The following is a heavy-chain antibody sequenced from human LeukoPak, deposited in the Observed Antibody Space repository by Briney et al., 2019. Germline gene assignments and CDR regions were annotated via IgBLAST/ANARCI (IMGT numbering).Heavy chain of an antibody. CDR3: ARDEYGSGWGWFDP. J-gene: IGHJ5*02. CDR2: IYYSGST. CDR1: GGSISSYY. Sequence: PSETPSLTCTVSGGSISSYYWSWIRQPPGKGLEWIGYIYYSGSTNYNPSLKSRVTISVDTSKNQFSLKLSSVTAADTAVYYCARDEYGSGWGWFDPWGQGTLVTVSS. D-gene: IGHD6-19*01. V-gene: IGHV4-59*01.